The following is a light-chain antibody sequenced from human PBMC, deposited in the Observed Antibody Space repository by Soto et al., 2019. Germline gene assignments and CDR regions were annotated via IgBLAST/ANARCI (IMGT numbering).Light chain of an antibody. Sequence: EIVVTQSPGTLSLSPGERATLSCRASQSVSSSYLAWYQQKPGQAPRLLIYGASSRATGIPDRFSGSGSGTDFTLTISRLEPEDFAVYYCQQYGSSIPFGQGTRL. CDR3: QQYGSSIP. CDR2: GAS. V-gene: IGKV3-20*01. J-gene: IGKJ5*01. CDR1: QSVSSSY.